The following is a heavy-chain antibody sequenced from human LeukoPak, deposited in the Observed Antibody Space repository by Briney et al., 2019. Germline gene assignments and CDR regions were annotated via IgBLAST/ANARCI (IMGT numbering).Heavy chain of an antibody. CDR1: GGSITTYY. Sequence: SETLSLTCTVSGGSITTYYWTWIRRPPGKGLEWIGYIYYSGSTDYNPSPKSRVTISEDTSKNQFSLKLNSVTAADTAVYYCARRRRIAAAGTDAFDIWGQGTMVTVSS. D-gene: IGHD6-13*01. CDR3: ARRRRIAAAGTDAFDI. J-gene: IGHJ3*02. V-gene: IGHV4-59*08. CDR2: IYYSGST.